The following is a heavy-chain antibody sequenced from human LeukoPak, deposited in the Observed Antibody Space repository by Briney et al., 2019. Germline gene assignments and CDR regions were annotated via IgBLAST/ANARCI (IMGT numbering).Heavy chain of an antibody. V-gene: IGHV6-1*01. Sequence: SQTLSLTCAISGDSVSSNSAAWNWIRQSPSRGLEWLGRTYYRSKWYNHYGVSVKSRITINPDTSKNQFSLQLNSVTPEDTAVYYCARGDGPIHGRYYFDYWGQGTLITVSS. CDR3: ARGDGPIHGRYYFDY. J-gene: IGHJ4*02. CDR1: GDSVSSNSAA. CDR2: TYYRSKWYN. D-gene: IGHD3-10*01.